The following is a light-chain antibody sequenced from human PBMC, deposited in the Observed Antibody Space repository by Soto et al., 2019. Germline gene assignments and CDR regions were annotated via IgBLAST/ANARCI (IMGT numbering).Light chain of an antibody. Sequence: EIVLTQSPVTLSLSPGERATLSCRASQSVSSSYLAWYQQKPGQAPRLLIYGASSRATGIPDRFSGSGSGTDFTHTIIRLEPEDFAVYYCQQYGSSPSTFGQGTRLEIK. J-gene: IGKJ5*01. CDR2: GAS. V-gene: IGKV3-20*01. CDR1: QSVSSSY. CDR3: QQYGSSPST.